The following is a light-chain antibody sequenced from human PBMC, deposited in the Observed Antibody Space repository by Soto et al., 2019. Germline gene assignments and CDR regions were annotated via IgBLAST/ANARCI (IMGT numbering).Light chain of an antibody. V-gene: IGKV3-15*01. CDR2: GAS. CDR1: QSVSSN. CDR3: QQYNNWPPWT. Sequence: EIVMTQSPATLSVSPGERATLSCRASQSVSSNLVWYQQKPGQAPRLLIYGASTRATGIPARFSGSGSGTEFTLTISSLQSEDFAFYYCQQYNNWPPWTFGQGTKLEI. J-gene: IGKJ2*02.